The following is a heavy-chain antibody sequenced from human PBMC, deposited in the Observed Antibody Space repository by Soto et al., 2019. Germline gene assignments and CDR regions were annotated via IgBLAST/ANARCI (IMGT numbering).Heavy chain of an antibody. CDR3: AKGFGYCSSTSCYGVLDAFDI. V-gene: IGHV3-23*01. J-gene: IGHJ3*02. D-gene: IGHD2-2*03. Sequence: EVQLLESGGGLVQPGGSLRLSCAASGFTFSSYAMSWVRQAPGKGLEWVSAISGSGGSTYYADSVKGRFTISRDNSKNTLYLQMNSLRAEDTAVYYCAKGFGYCSSTSCYGVLDAFDIWGQGTMVTVSS. CDR1: GFTFSSYA. CDR2: ISGSGGST.